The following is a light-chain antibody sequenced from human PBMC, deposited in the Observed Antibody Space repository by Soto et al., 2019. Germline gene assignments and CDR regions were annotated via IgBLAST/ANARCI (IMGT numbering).Light chain of an antibody. V-gene: IGKV3-15*01. J-gene: IGKJ5*01. CDR3: QQYNNWPPIT. CDR2: GAS. Sequence: ETLMTQSPATLSVSPGERATLSCRASQSVNNNLAWYQQKLGQAPRVLIYGASTRATDIPARFSGSGSGTEFTLTISSLQSQDFAIYYCQQYNNWPPITFGQGTR. CDR1: QSVNNN.